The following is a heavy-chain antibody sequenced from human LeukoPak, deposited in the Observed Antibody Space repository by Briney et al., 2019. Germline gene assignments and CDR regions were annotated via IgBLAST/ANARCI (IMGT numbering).Heavy chain of an antibody. CDR3: AKAGAGRVRGNRAFDI. Sequence: GGSLRLSCAASGFTFSSYWMSWVRQAPGKGLEWVANIKQDGSEKYYVDSVKGRFTISRDNAKNSLYLQMNSLRAEDTAVYYCAKAGAGRVRGNRAFDIWGQGTMVIVSS. V-gene: IGHV3-7*01. J-gene: IGHJ3*02. D-gene: IGHD1-14*01. CDR2: IKQDGSEK. CDR1: GFTFSSYW.